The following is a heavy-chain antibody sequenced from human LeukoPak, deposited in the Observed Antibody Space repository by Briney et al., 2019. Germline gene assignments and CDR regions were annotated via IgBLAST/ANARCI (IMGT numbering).Heavy chain of an antibody. CDR2: INWNSGVI. Sequence: GGSLRLSCAASGFTFDDYAMHWVRQAPGKGLEWVSCINWNSGVIGYADSVKGRFTISRDNSKNTLYLQMNSLRAEDTAVYYCAKDRQRRIMYYDSSGYSSADYWGQGTLVTVSS. D-gene: IGHD3-22*01. V-gene: IGHV3-9*01. CDR3: AKDRQRRIMYYDSSGYSSADY. J-gene: IGHJ4*02. CDR1: GFTFDDYA.